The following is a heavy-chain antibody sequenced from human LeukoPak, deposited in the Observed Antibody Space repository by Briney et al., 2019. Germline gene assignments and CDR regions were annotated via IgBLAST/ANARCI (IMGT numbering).Heavy chain of an antibody. D-gene: IGHD6-19*01. CDR3: AKESGAVAGLFDY. J-gene: IGHJ4*02. Sequence: GSLRLSFAASGFTFSSYAIDWVRQAPGKGLEWVPAISGSGGSTYYADSVKGRFTISRDNSKNTLYLQMNSLRAEDTAVYYCAKESGAVAGLFDYWGQGTLVTVSS. V-gene: IGHV3-23*01. CDR2: ISGSGGST. CDR1: GFTFSSYA.